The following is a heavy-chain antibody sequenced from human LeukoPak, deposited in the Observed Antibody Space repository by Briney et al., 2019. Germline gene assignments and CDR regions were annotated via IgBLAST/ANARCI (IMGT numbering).Heavy chain of an antibody. Sequence: GGSLRLSCTASGFTSGDYAMSWVRQAPGKGLEWVGFIRSKAYGGTTEYAASVKGRFTISRDDSKSIAYLQMNSLKTEDTAVYYCTRVSGSYYSDQYYFDYWGQGTLVTVSS. CDR3: TRVSGSYYSDQYYFDY. V-gene: IGHV3-49*04. CDR2: IRSKAYGGTT. J-gene: IGHJ4*02. D-gene: IGHD1-26*01. CDR1: GFTSGDYA.